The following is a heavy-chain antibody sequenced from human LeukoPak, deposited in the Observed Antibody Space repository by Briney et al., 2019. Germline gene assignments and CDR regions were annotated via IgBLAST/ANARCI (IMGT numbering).Heavy chain of an antibody. CDR3: ARTQIAARNYYYYGMDV. CDR1: GGTFSSYA. D-gene: IGHD6-6*01. V-gene: IGHV1-69*13. Sequence: SVKVSCKASGGTFSSYAISWVRQAPGQGLEWMGGIIPIFGTANYAQKFQGRVTITADESTSTAYMELSSLRSEDTAVYYCARTQIAARNYYYYGMDVWGQGTTVTVSS. J-gene: IGHJ6*02. CDR2: IIPIFGTA.